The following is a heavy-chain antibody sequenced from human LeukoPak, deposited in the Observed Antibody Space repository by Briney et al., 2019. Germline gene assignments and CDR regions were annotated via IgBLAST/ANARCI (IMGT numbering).Heavy chain of an antibody. J-gene: IGHJ4*02. Sequence: GGSLRLSCAASGFTFDDYAMHWVRQAPGKGLEWVSGISWNSGSIGYADSVKGRFTISRDNAKNSLYLQMNSLRAEDTALYYCAKSMVRGVIITLDYWGQGTLVTVSS. CDR2: ISWNSGSI. CDR3: AKSMVRGVIITLDY. V-gene: IGHV3-9*01. CDR1: GFTFDDYA. D-gene: IGHD3-10*01.